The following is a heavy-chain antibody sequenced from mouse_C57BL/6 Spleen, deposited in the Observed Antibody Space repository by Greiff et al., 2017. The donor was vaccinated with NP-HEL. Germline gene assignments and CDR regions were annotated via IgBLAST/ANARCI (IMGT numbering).Heavy chain of an antibody. CDR2: ISSGSSTI. CDR1: GFTFSDYG. D-gene: IGHD1-1*01. CDR3: ARRTYYGYYAMDY. J-gene: IGHJ4*01. Sequence: EVKLMESGGGLVKPGGSLKLSCAASGFTFSDYGMHWVRQAPEKGLEWVAYISSGSSTIYYADTVKGRFTISRDNAKNTLFLQMTSLRSEDTAMYYCARRTYYGYYAMDYWGQGTSVTVSS. V-gene: IGHV5-17*01.